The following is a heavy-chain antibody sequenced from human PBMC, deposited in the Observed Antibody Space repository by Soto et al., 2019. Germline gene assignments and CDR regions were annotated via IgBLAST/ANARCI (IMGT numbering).Heavy chain of an antibody. D-gene: IGHD3-16*01. CDR2: IFHTGGT. CDR1: GGSISGHF. Sequence: SETLSITCTVSGGSISGHFLSWIRQPPGKGLEYIGWIFHTGGTNYNASLASRVAISVDTSKTQISLNLHSVTAADTAVYYCARSGLTFRGVVWGQGIPVTVSS. V-gene: IGHV4-59*11. CDR3: ARSGLTFRGVV. J-gene: IGHJ4*01.